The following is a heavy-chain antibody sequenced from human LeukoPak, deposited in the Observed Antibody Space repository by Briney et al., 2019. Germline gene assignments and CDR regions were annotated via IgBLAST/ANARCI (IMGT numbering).Heavy chain of an antibody. Sequence: GGSLRLSCAASGFTFSSYWMSWVRQAPGKGLEWVANIKQDGSEKYYVDSVKGRFTISRDNAKNSLYLQMNSLRAEDTAVYYCAREGIAARQYYFDYWGQGTLVTVSS. CDR2: IKQDGSEK. J-gene: IGHJ4*02. CDR3: AREGIAARQYYFDY. D-gene: IGHD6-6*01. V-gene: IGHV3-7*01. CDR1: GFTFSSYW.